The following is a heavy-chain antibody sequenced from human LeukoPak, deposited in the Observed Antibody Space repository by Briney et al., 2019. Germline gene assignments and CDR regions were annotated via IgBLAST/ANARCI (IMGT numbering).Heavy chain of an antibody. Sequence: GASVKVSCKASGGTFSSYAISWVRQAPGQGLEWMGGIIPIFGTATYAQKFQGRVTITADESTSTAYMELSSLRSEDTAVYYCASNHFCGGDCYSTHYWGQGTLVTVSS. CDR2: IIPIFGTA. D-gene: IGHD2-21*02. V-gene: IGHV1-69*13. CDR3: ASNHFCGGDCYSTHY. CDR1: GGTFSSYA. J-gene: IGHJ4*02.